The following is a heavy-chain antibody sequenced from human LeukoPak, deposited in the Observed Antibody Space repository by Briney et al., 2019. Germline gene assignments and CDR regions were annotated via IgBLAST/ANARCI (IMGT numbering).Heavy chain of an antibody. J-gene: IGHJ4*02. CDR1: GFTFSSYS. CDR2: ISSSSSTI. V-gene: IGHV3-48*01. CDR3: ARGDRRDGYRFDD. Sequence: GGSLRLSCAASGFTFSSYSMNWVRQAPGKGLEWVSYISSSSSTIYYADSVKGRFTISRDNSKNTLYLQMNSLRAEDTALYYCARGDRRDGYRFDDWGQGTLVTVSS. D-gene: IGHD5-24*01.